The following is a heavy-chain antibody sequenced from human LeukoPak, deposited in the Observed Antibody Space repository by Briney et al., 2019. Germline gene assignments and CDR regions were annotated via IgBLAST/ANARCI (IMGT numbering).Heavy chain of an antibody. CDR1: GYTFTNYY. D-gene: IGHD3-9*01. CDR2: INPRGGST. CDR3: TTGSVVASYYDILPSYYKHFDY. Sequence: ASVKVSCKASGYTFTNYYIHWVRQAPGQGLEWMGIINPRGGSTSYAQRFQGRVTMTRDTSTSTVYMELSSLTSDDTAVYFCTTGSVVASYYDILPSYYKHFDYWGQGTLVTVSS. V-gene: IGHV1-46*01. J-gene: IGHJ4*02.